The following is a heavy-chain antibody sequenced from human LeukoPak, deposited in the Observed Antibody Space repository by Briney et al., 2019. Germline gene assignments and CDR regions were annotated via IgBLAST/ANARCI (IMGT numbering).Heavy chain of an antibody. Sequence: GGSLRLSCAASGFTFSSHEMNWVRQAPGKGLELLSYISSSGSTIYYADSVKGRFTISRDNAKNSLYLQMNSLRAEDTAVYYCARGPHPYSSGWYHFDYWGQGTLVTVSS. CDR3: ARGPHPYSSGWYHFDY. CDR1: GFTFSSHE. CDR2: ISSSGSTI. D-gene: IGHD6-19*01. V-gene: IGHV3-48*03. J-gene: IGHJ4*02.